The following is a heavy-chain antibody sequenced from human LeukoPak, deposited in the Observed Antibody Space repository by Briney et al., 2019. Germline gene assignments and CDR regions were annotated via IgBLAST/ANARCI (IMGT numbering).Heavy chain of an antibody. CDR2: INPNSGGT. Sequence: ASVKVSCKASGYTFTSYGISWVRQAPGQGLEWMGWINPNSGGTNYAQKFQGWVTMTRDTSISTAYMELSRLRSDDTAVYYCAVSYDSSPNLDYWGQGTLVTVSS. CDR3: AVSYDSSPNLDY. D-gene: IGHD3-22*01. V-gene: IGHV1-2*04. J-gene: IGHJ4*02. CDR1: GYTFTSYG.